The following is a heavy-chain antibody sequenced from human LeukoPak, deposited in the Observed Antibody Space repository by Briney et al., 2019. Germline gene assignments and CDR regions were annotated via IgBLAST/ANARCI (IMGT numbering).Heavy chain of an antibody. CDR3: AHQNYYDSSGYYGDAFDI. V-gene: IGHV3-11*04. D-gene: IGHD3-22*01. J-gene: IGHJ3*02. CDR2: ISSSGSTI. Sequence: WGSLRLSCAASGFTFSDYYMSWIRQAPGKGLECVSYISSSGSTIYYADSVKGRFTISRDNAKNSLYLQMNSLRAEDTAVYYCAHQNYYDSSGYYGDAFDIWGQGTMVTVSS. CDR1: GFTFSDYY.